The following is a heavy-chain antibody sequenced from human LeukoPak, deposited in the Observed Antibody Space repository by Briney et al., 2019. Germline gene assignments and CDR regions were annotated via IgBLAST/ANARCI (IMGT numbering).Heavy chain of an antibody. J-gene: IGHJ4*02. D-gene: IGHD1-26*01. CDR2: INSDGSST. CDR1: GLTFSSYW. V-gene: IGHV3-74*01. Sequence: PGGSLRLSCAASGLTFSSYWMHWVRQAPGKGLVWVSRINSDGSSTTYADSVKGRFTISRDNAKNTLYLQMNSLRAEDTAVYYCARDPSYSENLDYWGQGTLVTVSS. CDR3: ARDPSYSENLDY.